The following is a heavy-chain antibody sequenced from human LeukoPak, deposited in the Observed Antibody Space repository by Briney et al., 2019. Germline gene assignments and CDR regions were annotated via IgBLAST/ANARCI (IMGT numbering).Heavy chain of an antibody. D-gene: IGHD3-3*01. CDR1: GYTFTGYY. Sequence: ASVKVSCKASGYTFTGYYMHWVRQAPGQGLEWMGWISAYNGNTNYAQKLQGRVTMTTDTSTSTAYMELRSLRSDDTAVYYCARALNYDFWSGYSRTYHQYNWFDPWGQGTLVTVSS. V-gene: IGHV1-18*04. CDR2: ISAYNGNT. J-gene: IGHJ5*02. CDR3: ARALNYDFWSGYSRTYHQYNWFDP.